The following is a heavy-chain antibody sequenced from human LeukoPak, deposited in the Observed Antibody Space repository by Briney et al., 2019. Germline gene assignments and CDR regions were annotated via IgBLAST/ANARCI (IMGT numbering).Heavy chain of an antibody. V-gene: IGHV4-59*08. J-gene: IGHJ4*02. Sequence: SETLSLTCTVSGGSISTYYWSRIRRSPRTGREACACIDYSSSTNYNTSPQTRVTMSVDTSTSQFSMKPRTLTAAHPAAHYCARGADDFDSWGKGKRVTASP. D-gene: IGHD5-24*01. CDR3: ARGADDFDS. CDR1: GGSISTYY. CDR2: IDYSSST.